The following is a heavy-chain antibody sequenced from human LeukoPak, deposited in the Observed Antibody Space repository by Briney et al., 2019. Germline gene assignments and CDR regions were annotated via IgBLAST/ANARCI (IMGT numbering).Heavy chain of an antibody. CDR3: ARGLRYSYLVLPYYYYYYMDV. CDR2: MNPNSGNT. V-gene: IGHV1-8*02. D-gene: IGHD3-9*01. CDR1: GYTFTNYY. J-gene: IGHJ6*03. Sequence: GASVKVSCKASGYTFTNYYIHWVRQATGQGLEWMGWMNPNSGNTGYAQKFQGRVTMTRNTSISTAYMELSSLRSEDTAVYYCARGLRYSYLVLPYYYYYYMDVWGKGTTVTISS.